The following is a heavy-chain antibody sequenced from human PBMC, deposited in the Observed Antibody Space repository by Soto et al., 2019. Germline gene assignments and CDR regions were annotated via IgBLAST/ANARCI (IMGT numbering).Heavy chain of an antibody. CDR1: GYTFTDHY. CDR3: AREALGGGSYNWFDP. Sequence: QVQLMQSGAEVKKPGASVKVSCKASGYTFTDHYMHWVRQAPGQGLEWMGIINPSGGTTSYAQKWQGRVTMTRDTSTSTDYMELSSLRADDTAVYYCAREALGGGSYNWFDPWGQGTLVTVSS. CDR2: INPSGGTT. V-gene: IGHV1-46*04. J-gene: IGHJ5*02. D-gene: IGHD3-16*01.